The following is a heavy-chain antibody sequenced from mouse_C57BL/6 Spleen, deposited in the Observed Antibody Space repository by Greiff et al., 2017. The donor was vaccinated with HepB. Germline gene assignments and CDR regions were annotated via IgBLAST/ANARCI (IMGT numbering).Heavy chain of an antibody. V-gene: IGHV1-15*01. CDR2: IDPETGGT. Sequence: VQLQQSGAELVRPGASVTLSCKASGYTFTDYEMHWVKQTPVHGLEWIGAIDPETGGTAYNQKFKGKAILTADKSSSTAYMELRSLTSEDSAVYYCTRYDGYYPYYFDYWGQGTTLTVSS. CDR1: GYTFTDYE. D-gene: IGHD2-3*01. CDR3: TRYDGYYPYYFDY. J-gene: IGHJ2*01.